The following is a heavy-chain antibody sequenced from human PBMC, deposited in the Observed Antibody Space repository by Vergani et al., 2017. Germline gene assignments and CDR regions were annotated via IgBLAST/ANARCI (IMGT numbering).Heavy chain of an antibody. J-gene: IGHJ2*01. CDR3: AADHTYYDSSGYPRGNWYFDL. Sequence: QLVQSGAEVKKPGASVKVSCKASGYTFTGYYMHWVRQAPGQRLEWIGWSVVGSGNTNYAQKFQERVTITRDMSTSTAYMELSSLRSEDTAVYYCAADHTYYDSSGYPRGNWYFDLWGRGTLVTVSS. D-gene: IGHD3-22*01. CDR1: GYTFTGYY. CDR2: SVVGSGNT. V-gene: IGHV1-58*02.